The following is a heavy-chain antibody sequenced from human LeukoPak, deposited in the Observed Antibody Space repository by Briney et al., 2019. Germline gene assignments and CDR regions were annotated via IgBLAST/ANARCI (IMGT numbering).Heavy chain of an antibody. D-gene: IGHD3/OR15-3a*01. J-gene: IGHJ4*02. CDR1: GASVSTTPYY. Sequence: PSETLSLTCKVSGASVSTTPYYWTWIRQPAGKGLEWIGSIYYSGNTYYNASLKSQVSISIDTSKNQFSLRLTSVTAADTAVYYCARQTGSGLFILPGGQGTLVTVSS. CDR2: IYYSGNT. CDR3: ARQTGSGLFILP. V-gene: IGHV4-39*01.